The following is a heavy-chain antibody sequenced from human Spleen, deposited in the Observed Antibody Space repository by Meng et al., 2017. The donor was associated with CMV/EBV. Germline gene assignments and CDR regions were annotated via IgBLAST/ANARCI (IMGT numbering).Heavy chain of an antibody. J-gene: IGHJ4*02. D-gene: IGHD3-22*01. Sequence: SGFSLSISGIGVGWIRQPPGKALEWLAFIYWDGDKRYSPSLKSRLTITKDTSKNQVVLTMTNMDPVDTATYYCAHSPYFYDSRSFDYWGQGTLVTVS. CDR3: AHSPYFYDSRSFDY. CDR1: GFSLSISGIG. CDR2: IYWDGDK. V-gene: IGHV2-5*02.